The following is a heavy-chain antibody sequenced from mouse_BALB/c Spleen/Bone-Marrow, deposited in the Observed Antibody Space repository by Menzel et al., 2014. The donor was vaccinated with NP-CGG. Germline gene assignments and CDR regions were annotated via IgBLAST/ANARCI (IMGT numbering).Heavy chain of an antibody. CDR1: GYTFTNFW. V-gene: IGHV1S22*01. CDR2: VYPGSDTA. J-gene: IGHJ3*01. D-gene: IGHD1-1*01. CDR3: TRSLYYYPAY. Sequence: LQQSGSELVRPGASVKLSCKASGYTFTNFWTHWVWQRPGQGLEWIGNVYPGSDTANYDEKFKSKATLTVDTSSSTAYMQLSSLTSEDSAVYYCTRSLYYYPAYWGQGTLVTVST.